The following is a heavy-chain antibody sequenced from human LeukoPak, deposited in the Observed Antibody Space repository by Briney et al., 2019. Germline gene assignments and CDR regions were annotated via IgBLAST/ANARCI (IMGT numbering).Heavy chain of an antibody. CDR2: INHSGST. J-gene: IGHJ4*02. V-gene: IGHV4-34*01. D-gene: IGHD3-22*01. CDR1: GGSFSGYY. CDR3: ARGPPTDYYDSSSFYYVFDY. Sequence: SETLSLTCAVYGGSFSGYYWSWIRQPPGKGLEGIGEINHSGSTNYNPSLKSRVTISVATSKNQFSLKLSSVTAADTAVYFCARGPPTDYYDSSSFYYVFDYWGQGTLVTVSS.